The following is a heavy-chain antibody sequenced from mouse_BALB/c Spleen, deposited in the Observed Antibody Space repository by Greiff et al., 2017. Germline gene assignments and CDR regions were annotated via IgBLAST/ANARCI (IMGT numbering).Heavy chain of an antibody. CDR1: GYTFTSYW. V-gene: IGHV1-5*01. D-gene: IGHD2-1*01. CDR3: TREGNYEAWFAY. CDR2: IYPGNSDT. J-gene: IGHJ3*01. Sequence: EVQLVESGTVLARPGASVKMSCKASGYTFTSYWMHWVKQRPGQGLEWIGAIYPGNSDTSYNQKFKGKAKLTAVTSTSTAYMELSSLTNEDSAVYYCTREGNYEAWFAYWGQGTLVTVSA.